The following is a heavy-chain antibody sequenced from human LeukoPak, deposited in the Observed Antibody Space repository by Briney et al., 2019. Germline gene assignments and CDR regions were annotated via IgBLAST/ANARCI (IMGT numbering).Heavy chain of an antibody. V-gene: IGHV1-2*02. CDR2: INPNSGGT. D-gene: IGHD1-26*01. J-gene: IGHJ4*02. Sequence: ASVKVSCKASGYTFTGYYMHWVRQAPGQGLEWMAWINPNSGGTNYAQKFQGRVTMTRDTSISTAYMEVSRLRSDDTAVYYCARVYSGGYYESVDYWGQGTLVTVSS. CDR3: ARVYSGGYYESVDY. CDR1: GYTFTGYY.